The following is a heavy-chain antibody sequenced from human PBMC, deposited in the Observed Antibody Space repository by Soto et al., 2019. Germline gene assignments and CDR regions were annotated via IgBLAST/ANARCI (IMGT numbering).Heavy chain of an antibody. D-gene: IGHD3-10*01. CDR2: ISYDGSNK. CDR3: AKGPMVRGVIISSYYYYGMDV. CDR1: GFTFSSYG. J-gene: IGHJ6*02. Sequence: GGSLRLSCAASGFTFSSYGMHWVRQAPGKGLEWVAVISYDGSNKYYADSVKGRFTISRDNSKNTLYLQMNSLRAEDTAVYYCAKGPMVRGVIISSYYYYGMDVWGQGTKVTVSS. V-gene: IGHV3-30*18.